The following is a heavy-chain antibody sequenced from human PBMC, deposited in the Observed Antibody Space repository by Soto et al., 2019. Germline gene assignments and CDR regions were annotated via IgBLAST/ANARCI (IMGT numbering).Heavy chain of an antibody. D-gene: IGHD2-15*01. Sequence: QVQLVQSGAEVKKPGAPMKVSCKASGYAFTSYHINWVRQAPGQGLEWMGIINPSGGGTTYAQKFWGRVTMTSDTSTSTVYMELSSLRSEDTAVYFCAREVVVAIDDSPFYGMDVWAQGTTVTVSS. CDR3: AREVVVAIDDSPFYGMDV. V-gene: IGHV1-46*01. CDR1: GYAFTSYH. J-gene: IGHJ6*02. CDR2: INPSGGGT.